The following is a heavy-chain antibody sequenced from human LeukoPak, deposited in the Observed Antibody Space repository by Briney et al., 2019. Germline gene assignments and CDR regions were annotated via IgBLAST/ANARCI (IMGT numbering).Heavy chain of an antibody. Sequence: GGSLRLSCAASGFTVSGSAVHWVRQASGKGLEWVGRIRSKANSYATAYAASVKGRFTISRDDSKNTAYLQMNSLKTEDTAVYYCTRLVGDSSGYYGDYWGQGALVTVSS. D-gene: IGHD3-22*01. CDR2: IRSKANSYAT. J-gene: IGHJ4*02. CDR3: TRLVGDSSGYYGDY. CDR1: GFTVSGSA. V-gene: IGHV3-73*01.